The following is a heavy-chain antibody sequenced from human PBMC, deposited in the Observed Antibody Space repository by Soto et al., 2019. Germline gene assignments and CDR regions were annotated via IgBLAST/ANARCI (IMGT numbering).Heavy chain of an antibody. CDR2: IYSGGST. V-gene: IGHV3-66*01. CDR3: ARDLRITIFGVVIHNWFDP. CDR1: GFTVSSNY. Sequence: EVQLVESGGGLVQPGGSLRLSCAASGFTVSSNYMSWVRQAPGKGLEWVSVIYSGGSTYYADSVKGRFTISRDNSKNTLYLQMNSLRAEDTAVYYCARDLRITIFGVVIHNWFDPWGQGTLVTVSS. J-gene: IGHJ5*02. D-gene: IGHD3-3*01.